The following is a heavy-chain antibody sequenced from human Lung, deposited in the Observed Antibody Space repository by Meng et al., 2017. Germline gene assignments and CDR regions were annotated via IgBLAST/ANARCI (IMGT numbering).Heavy chain of an antibody. D-gene: IGHD6-13*01. CDR2: ISYDGSNK. CDR3: AKDLSKQQQLGELDY. CDR1: GFTFSSYG. Sequence: QVQLVESGGGAVQPGRSLRLSCAASGFTFSSYGMHWVRQAPGKGLEWVAVISYDGSNKYYADSVKGRFTISRDNSKNTLYLQMNSLRAEDTAVYYCAKDLSKQQQLGELDYWGQAPWSPSPQ. J-gene: IGHJ4*01. V-gene: IGHV3-30*18.